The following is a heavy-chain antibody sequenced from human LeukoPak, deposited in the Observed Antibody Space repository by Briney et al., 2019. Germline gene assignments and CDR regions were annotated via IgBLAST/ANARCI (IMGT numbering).Heavy chain of an antibody. D-gene: IGHD2-2*01. CDR2: ISSSSSTI. CDR1: GFTFSSYS. CDR3: ASLSAEAQADADY. Sequence: GGSLRLSCAASGFTFSSYSMNWVRQAPGKGLEWVSYISSSSSTIYYADSVKGRFTISRDNAKNSLYLQMNSLRAEDTAVYDCASLSAEAQADADYWGQGTLVTVSS. V-gene: IGHV3-48*04. J-gene: IGHJ4*02.